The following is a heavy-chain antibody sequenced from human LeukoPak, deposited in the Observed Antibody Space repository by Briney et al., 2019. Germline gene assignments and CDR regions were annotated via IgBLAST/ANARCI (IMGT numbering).Heavy chain of an antibody. CDR3: ARARYDFWSGSGFDP. CDR1: GGSISSGSYY. V-gene: IGHV4-61*02. J-gene: IGHJ5*02. D-gene: IGHD3-3*01. CDR2: IYTSEST. Sequence: PSQTLSLTCTVSGGSISSGSYYWSWIRQPAGEGLEWIGGIYTSESTNYNPSLKSRVTISVDTSKNQFSLKLSSVTAADTAVYYCARARYDFWSGSGFDPWGQGTLVTVSS.